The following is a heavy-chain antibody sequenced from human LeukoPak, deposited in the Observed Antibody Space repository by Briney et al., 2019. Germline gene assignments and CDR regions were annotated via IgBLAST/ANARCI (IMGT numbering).Heavy chain of an antibody. CDR3: AIGPADGYSSSSGPSFFDY. CDR2: ISAYNGNT. D-gene: IGHD6-6*01. V-gene: IGHV1-18*01. Sequence: GASVKVSCKASGYTFTSYGISWVRQAPGQGLEWMGWISAYNGNTNYAQKLQGRVTMTTDTSTSTAYMELRSLRSDDTAVYYCAIGPADGYSSSSGPSFFDYWGQGTLVTVSS. J-gene: IGHJ4*02. CDR1: GYTFTSYG.